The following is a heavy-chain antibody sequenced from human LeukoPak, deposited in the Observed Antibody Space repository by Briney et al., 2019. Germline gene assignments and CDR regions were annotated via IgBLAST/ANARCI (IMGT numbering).Heavy chain of an antibody. CDR3: AKDAQRGFDYSNSLEY. J-gene: IGHJ4*02. Sequence: GGSLRLPCAASGFTFSHYGFHWVRQAPGKGLEWVAVIWSDGTNKYYGDSVKGRFMIYRDDSQNTVYLQMNSLRAEDTAVYYCAKDAQRGFDYSNSLEYWGQGSLVTVSS. CDR1: GFTFSHYG. V-gene: IGHV3-33*06. D-gene: IGHD4-11*01. CDR2: IWSDGTNK.